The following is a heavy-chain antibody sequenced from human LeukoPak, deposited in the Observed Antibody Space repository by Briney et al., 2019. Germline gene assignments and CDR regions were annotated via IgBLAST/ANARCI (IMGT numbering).Heavy chain of an antibody. CDR3: ARVNKAVAGTFDY. V-gene: IGHV6-1*01. CDR1: GDSVSSNSAA. CDR2: TYYRSKWYN. Sequence: SQTLSLTCAISGDSVSSNSAAWNWIRQSPSGGLEWLGRTYYRSKWYNDYAVSVKSRITINPDTSKNQFSLQLNSVTPEDTAVYYCARVNKAVAGTFDYWGQGTLVTVSS. D-gene: IGHD6-19*01. J-gene: IGHJ4*02.